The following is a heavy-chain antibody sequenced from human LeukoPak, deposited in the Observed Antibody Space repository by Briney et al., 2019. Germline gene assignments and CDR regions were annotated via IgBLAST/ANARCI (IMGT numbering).Heavy chain of an antibody. J-gene: IGHJ6*02. CDR1: GVSVGTGGYS. Sequence: SETLSLTCAVSGVSVGTGGYSWNWVRQPPGKGLEWIGYIYHSGSSFYNPSLKSRLTIPMDRSKNQFSLKLSSVTAADTAVYYCARDAGPAAAGPGDYGMDVWGQGTTVTVSS. V-gene: IGHV4-30-2*01. D-gene: IGHD6-13*01. CDR2: IYHSGSS. CDR3: ARDAGPAAAGPGDYGMDV.